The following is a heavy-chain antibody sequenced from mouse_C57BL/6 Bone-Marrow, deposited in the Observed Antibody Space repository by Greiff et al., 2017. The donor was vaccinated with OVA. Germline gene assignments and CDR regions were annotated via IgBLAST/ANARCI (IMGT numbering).Heavy chain of an antibody. CDR3: ARHYDYDDYAMDY. D-gene: IGHD2-4*01. J-gene: IGHJ4*01. CDR2: ISNGGGST. Sequence: EVKVVESGGGLVQPGASLKLSCAASGFTFSDYYMYWVRQPPEQRLAWVAYISNGGGSTYYPDTVKGRFTISRDNAKNTLYLQMSRLKSEDTAMYYGARHYDYDDYAMDYWGQGTSVTVSS. V-gene: IGHV5-12*01. CDR1: GFTFSDYY.